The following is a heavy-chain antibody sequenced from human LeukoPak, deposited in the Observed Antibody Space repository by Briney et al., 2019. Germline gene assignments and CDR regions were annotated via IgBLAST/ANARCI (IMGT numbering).Heavy chain of an antibody. CDR1: GFTFSSYA. V-gene: IGHV3-23*01. D-gene: IGHD3-10*01. CDR2: ISGSGGST. Sequence: GGSLRLYCAGSGFTFSSYAMSWVRQAPGKGLEGVSAISGSGGSTYYADSVKGRFTISRDNSKNTLYLQMNSLRAEDTAVYYCAKDSGRPTMDLDYWGQGTLVTVSS. J-gene: IGHJ4*02. CDR3: AKDSGRPTMDLDY.